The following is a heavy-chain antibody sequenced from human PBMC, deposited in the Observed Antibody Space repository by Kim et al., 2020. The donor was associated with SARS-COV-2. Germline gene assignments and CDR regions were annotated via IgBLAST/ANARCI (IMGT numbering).Heavy chain of an antibody. CDR1: GYSFTSYW. V-gene: IGHV5-51*01. CDR2: IYPGDSDT. CDR3: ARSDCSGGSCYHTSYYYYGLDA. J-gene: IGHJ6*02. D-gene: IGHD2-15*01. Sequence: GESLKISCKGSGYSFTSYWIGWVRHMPGKGLEWMGIIYPGDSDTRYSPSFRGQVTISADKSISTAYLQWSSLKASDTAMYYCARSDCSGGSCYHTSYYYYGLDAGGHATTVTVS.